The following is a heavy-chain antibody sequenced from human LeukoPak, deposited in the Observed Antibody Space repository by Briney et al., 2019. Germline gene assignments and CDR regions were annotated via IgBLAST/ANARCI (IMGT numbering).Heavy chain of an antibody. J-gene: IGHJ4*02. Sequence: ASVKVSCKASGYTFTSYDINWVRQATGRGLEWMGWMNPNSGNTGYAQKFQGRVTMTRNTSISTAYMELSSLRSEDTAVYYCARTSPQGYCSGGSCSGSDYWGQGTLVTVSS. D-gene: IGHD2-15*01. CDR2: MNPNSGNT. V-gene: IGHV1-8*01. CDR3: ARTSPQGYCSGGSCSGSDY. CDR1: GYTFTSYD.